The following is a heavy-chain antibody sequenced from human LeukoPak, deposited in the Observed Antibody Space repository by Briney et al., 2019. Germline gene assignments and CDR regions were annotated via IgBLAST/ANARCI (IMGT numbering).Heavy chain of an antibody. CDR2: ITGGDGDA. CDR1: GFTFVNYG. D-gene: IGHD5-12*01. CDR3: AKDQKTGYSPFDS. V-gene: IGHV3-23*01. J-gene: IGHJ4*02. Sequence: GGSLRLSCAASGFTFVNYGMNWVRQSPGKGLEWVSSITGGDGDAHYADAVQGRFTISRDNSKNTLCLQMNSLRAEDTAIYYCAKDQKTGYSPFDSWGQGTLVTVSS.